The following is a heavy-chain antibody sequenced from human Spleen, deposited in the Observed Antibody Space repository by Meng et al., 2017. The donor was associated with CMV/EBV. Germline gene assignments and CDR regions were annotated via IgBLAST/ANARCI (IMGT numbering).Heavy chain of an antibody. Sequence: GGSLRLSCAASGFTFDSYTMSWARQSAEKGLECVALISAIDDSAYYADSMKGRFTISRDNSKNTVSLEMHNLRVEDTAIYYCAKTLNGYGGQDYWGQGTLVTVSS. D-gene: IGHD5-12*01. V-gene: IGHV3-23*01. CDR1: GFTFDSYT. CDR3: AKTLNGYGGQDY. J-gene: IGHJ4*02. CDR2: ISAIDDSA.